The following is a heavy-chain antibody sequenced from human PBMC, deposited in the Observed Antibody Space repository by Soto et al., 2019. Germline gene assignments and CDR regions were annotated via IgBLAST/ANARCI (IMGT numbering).Heavy chain of an antibody. D-gene: IGHD2-2*01. Sequence: ASVKVSCKASGYTFTSYDINWVRQATGQGLEWMGWMNPNSGNTGYAQKFQGRVTMTRNTSISTAYMELSSLRSEDTAVYYCARARNIVWDQLLYYYYYYMDVWGKGTTVTVSS. CDR3: ARARNIVWDQLLYYYYYYMDV. V-gene: IGHV1-8*01. CDR1: GYTFTSYD. J-gene: IGHJ6*03. CDR2: MNPNSGNT.